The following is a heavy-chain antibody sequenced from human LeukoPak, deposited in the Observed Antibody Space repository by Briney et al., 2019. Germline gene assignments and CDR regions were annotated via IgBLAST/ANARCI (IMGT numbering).Heavy chain of an antibody. Sequence: ASVKVSCKASGYTFTGYYMHWVRQAPGKGLEWMGGFDPEDGETIYAQKFQGRVTMTEDTSTDTAYMELSSLRSEDTAVYYCATEYYYDSSGYYYVSWGQGTLVTVSS. V-gene: IGHV1-24*01. J-gene: IGHJ4*02. CDR2: FDPEDGET. CDR3: ATEYYYDSSGYYYVS. D-gene: IGHD3-22*01. CDR1: GYTFTGYY.